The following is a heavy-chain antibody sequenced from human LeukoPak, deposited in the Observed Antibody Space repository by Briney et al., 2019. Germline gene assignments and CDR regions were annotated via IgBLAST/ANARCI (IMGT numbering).Heavy chain of an antibody. D-gene: IGHD4-17*01. CDR3: ARSGYGYNWFDP. CDR2: INPSGGTT. CDR1: GYTFINYY. J-gene: IGHJ5*02. V-gene: IGHV1-46*01. Sequence: ASVKVSCKASGYTFINYYMHWVRQAPGQGLEWMGIINPSGGTTSYAQNFQGRVTMTRDTSTSTVYMELSSLRSEDTAVYYCARSGYGYNWFDPWGQGTLVTVSS.